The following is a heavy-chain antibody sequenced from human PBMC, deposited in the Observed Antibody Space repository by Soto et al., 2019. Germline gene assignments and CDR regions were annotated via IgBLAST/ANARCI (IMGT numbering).Heavy chain of an antibody. Sequence: SETLSLTCTVSGGSISSYYWSWIRQPPGKGLEWIGYIYYSGSTNYNPSLKSRVTISVDTSKNQFSLKLNSMTAADTAVYYCARAGYDRDGGGYYYFDYWGQGTLVTVSS. CDR1: GGSISSYY. V-gene: IGHV4-59*12. CDR2: IYYSGST. J-gene: IGHJ4*02. CDR3: ARAGYDRDGGGYYYFDY. D-gene: IGHD3-22*01.